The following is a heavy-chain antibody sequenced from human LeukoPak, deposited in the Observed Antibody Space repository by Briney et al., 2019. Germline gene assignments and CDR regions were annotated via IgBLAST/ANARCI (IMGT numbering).Heavy chain of an antibody. V-gene: IGHV3-23*01. D-gene: IGHD5-24*01. CDR3: AKDDAWLQYND. J-gene: IGHJ4*02. CDR2: ISPGGDIK. Sequence: GGSLRLSCAGSGFTLSSYSMDWVRQAPGKGLEWVSGISPGGDIKSYVDSVKGRFTVSRDNSKNTLYLQINSLRDEDTAVYYCAKDDAWLQYNDGDQGTGVMVSS. CDR1: GFTLSSYS.